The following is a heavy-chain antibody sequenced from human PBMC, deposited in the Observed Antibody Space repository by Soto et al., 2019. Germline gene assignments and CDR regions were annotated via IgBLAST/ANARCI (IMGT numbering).Heavy chain of an antibody. V-gene: IGHV1-2*04. CDR1: GYTFTGYY. CDR3: ARGGSYYDFWSGYYTFNANYYYYGMDV. D-gene: IGHD3-3*01. J-gene: IGHJ6*02. CDR2: INPNSGGT. Sequence: ASVKVSCKASGYTFTGYYMHWVRQAPGQGLEWMGWINPNSGGTNYAQKFQGWVTMTRDTSISTAYMELSRLRSDDTAVYYCARGGSYYDFWSGYYTFNANYYYYGMDVWGQGTTVTVS.